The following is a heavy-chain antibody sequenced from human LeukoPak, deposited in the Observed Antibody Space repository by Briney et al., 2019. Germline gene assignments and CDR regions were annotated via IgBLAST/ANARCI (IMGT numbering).Heavy chain of an antibody. Sequence: SETLSLTCTVSGGSISSYYWSWIRQPAGKGLEWIGRIYTSGSTNYNPPLKSRVTMSVDTSKNQFSLKLSSVTAADTAVYYCARPKAGYSSTDAFDIWGQGTMVTVSS. V-gene: IGHV4-4*07. CDR3: ARPKAGYSSTDAFDI. D-gene: IGHD6-19*01. CDR1: GGSISSYY. CDR2: IYTSGST. J-gene: IGHJ3*02.